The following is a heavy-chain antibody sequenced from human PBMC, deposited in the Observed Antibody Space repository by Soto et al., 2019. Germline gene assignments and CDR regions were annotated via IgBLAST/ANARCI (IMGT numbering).Heavy chain of an antibody. CDR1: GGSISSDSFS. CDR3: ARNQPQRYCSGGTGRPAYGRDA. J-gene: IGHJ6*02. V-gene: IGHV4-39*01. Sequence: QLQESGPGLVKSSETLSLTCTVSGGSISSDSFSWAWIRQPPGQGLEWIGIIYYSGHTSYNPSLAGRHTMSEDTSNQFSLTLRPATAADTALYYCARNQPQRYCSGGTGRPAYGRDARGQGTTVIVSS. CDR2: IYYSGHT. D-gene: IGHD2-15*01.